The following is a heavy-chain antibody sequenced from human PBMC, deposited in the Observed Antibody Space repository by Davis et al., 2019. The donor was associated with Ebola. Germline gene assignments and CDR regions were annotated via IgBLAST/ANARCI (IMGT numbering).Heavy chain of an antibody. CDR3: ARYYYYYGMDV. Sequence: LRLSCAVSGGSISSGGYSWSWIRQPPGKGLEWIGYIYHSGSTYYNPSLKSRVTISVDRSKNQFSLKLSSVTAADTAVYYCARYYYYYGMDVWGQGTTVTVSS. CDR1: GGSISSGGYS. J-gene: IGHJ6*02. V-gene: IGHV4-30-2*01. CDR2: IYHSGST.